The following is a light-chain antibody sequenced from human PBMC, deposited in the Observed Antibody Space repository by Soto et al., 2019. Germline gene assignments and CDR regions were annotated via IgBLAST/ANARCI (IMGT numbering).Light chain of an antibody. CDR1: QSVSSN. CDR2: GAS. CDR3: QQYNNWSSIT. V-gene: IGKV3-15*01. Sequence: EIVMTQSPATLSVSPGERATLSCRASQSVSSNLGWYQQRTGQAPRLLIYGASTRATGIPARFSGSGSGTEFTLTISSLQSADSAVYYCQQYNNWSSITFGQGTRLEIK. J-gene: IGKJ5*01.